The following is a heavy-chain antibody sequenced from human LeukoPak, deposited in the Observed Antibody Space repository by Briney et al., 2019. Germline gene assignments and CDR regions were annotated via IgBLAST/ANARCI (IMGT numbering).Heavy chain of an antibody. CDR2: IRASSGDT. J-gene: IGHJ4*02. D-gene: IGHD2-15*01. Sequence: GGSLRLSCAAPGFTFSNYAMSWVRRAPGKGLEWVSSIRASSGDTYYADSVKGRFTISRDNSKYTLYLQMNSLRAEDTAVYYCAKVPTPYCSGDSCSSYWGQGTLVTVSS. CDR1: GFTFSNYA. V-gene: IGHV3-23*01. CDR3: AKVPTPYCSGDSCSSY.